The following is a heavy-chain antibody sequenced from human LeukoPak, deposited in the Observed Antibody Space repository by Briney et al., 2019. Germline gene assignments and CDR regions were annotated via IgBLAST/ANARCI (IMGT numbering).Heavy chain of an antibody. Sequence: PGTSLRLSCVASGFTFTNYAMSWVRQVPGKGLEWVSAITGSDGSSYYEDSVKGRFTISRDNSKNTLYLQMNSLRAEDTAVYYCATSIVVVPAATGGTDAFDIWGQGTMVTVSS. CDR3: ATSIVVVPAATGGTDAFDI. CDR1: GFTFTNYA. V-gene: IGHV3-23*01. CDR2: ITGSDGSS. J-gene: IGHJ3*02. D-gene: IGHD2-2*01.